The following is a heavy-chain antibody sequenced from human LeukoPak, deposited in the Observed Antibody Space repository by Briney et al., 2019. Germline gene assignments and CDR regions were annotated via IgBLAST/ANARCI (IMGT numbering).Heavy chain of an antibody. V-gene: IGHV1-69*13. Sequence: EASLKVSCKASGGTFSSYAISWVRQAPGQGLEWMGGIIPIFGTANYAQKFQGRVTITADESTSTAYMELSSLRSEDTAVYYCAGRLYYYDSSGYYAFDYWGQGTLVTVSS. CDR2: IIPIFGTA. CDR1: GGTFSSYA. D-gene: IGHD3-22*01. J-gene: IGHJ4*02. CDR3: AGRLYYYDSSGYYAFDY.